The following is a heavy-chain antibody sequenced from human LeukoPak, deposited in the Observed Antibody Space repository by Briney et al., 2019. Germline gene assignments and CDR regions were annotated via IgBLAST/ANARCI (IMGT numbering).Heavy chain of an antibody. CDR3: ASTPYGSGSFSFDY. CDR1: GFTFSSYE. D-gene: IGHD3-10*01. J-gene: IGHJ4*02. CDR2: ISSSGSTI. Sequence: PGGSLRLSCAASGFTFSSYEMNWVRQAPGKGLEWVSYISSSGSTIYYADSVKGRFTISRDNAKNSLYLQMNSLRAEDTAVYYCASTPYGSGSFSFDYWGQGTLVTVSS. V-gene: IGHV3-48*03.